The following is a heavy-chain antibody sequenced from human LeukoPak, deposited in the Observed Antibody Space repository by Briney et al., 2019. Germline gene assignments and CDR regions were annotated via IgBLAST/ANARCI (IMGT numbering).Heavy chain of an antibody. D-gene: IGHD6-19*01. J-gene: IGHJ4*02. Sequence: GGSLRLSCAASGFTFNDAWMSWVRQAPGKGLEWVGRIKSKTDGGTTDYAAPVKGRFTISRDDSKNTLYLQMNSLRAEDTAVYYCAKLQIAVAGSIDYWGQGTLVTVSS. CDR2: IKSKTDGGTT. CDR3: AKLQIAVAGSIDY. V-gene: IGHV3-15*01. CDR1: GFTFNDAW.